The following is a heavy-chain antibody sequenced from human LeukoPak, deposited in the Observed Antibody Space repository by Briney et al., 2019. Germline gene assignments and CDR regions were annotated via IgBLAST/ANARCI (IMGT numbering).Heavy chain of an antibody. J-gene: IGHJ6*03. D-gene: IGHD4-17*01. V-gene: IGHV3-11*04. Sequence: WGSLRLSCAASGFTLSDYYMSWIRQAPGKGLEWVSYISSSGSTIYYADSVKGRFTISRDNAKNSLYLQMNSLRAEDTAVYYCARDGDYGDYYYYYMDVWGKGTTVTVSS. CDR3: ARDGDYGDYYYYYMDV. CDR2: ISSSGSTI. CDR1: GFTLSDYY.